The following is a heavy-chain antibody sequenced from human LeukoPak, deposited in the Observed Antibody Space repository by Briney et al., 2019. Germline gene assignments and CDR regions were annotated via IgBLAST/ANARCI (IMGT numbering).Heavy chain of an antibody. Sequence: GGSLRLYCAASGFTFSSYGMHWVRQAPGKGLEWVAFIRYDGSNKYYADSVKGRFTISRDNSKNTLYLQMNSLRAKDTAVYYCAKVDQLAEGIFDYWGQGTLVTVSS. CDR2: IRYDGSNK. J-gene: IGHJ4*02. V-gene: IGHV3-30*02. D-gene: IGHD1-1*01. CDR3: AKVDQLAEGIFDY. CDR1: GFTFSSYG.